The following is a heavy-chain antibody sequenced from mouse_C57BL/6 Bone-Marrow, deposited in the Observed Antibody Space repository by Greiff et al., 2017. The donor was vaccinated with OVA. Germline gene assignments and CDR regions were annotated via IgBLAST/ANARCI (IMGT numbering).Heavy chain of an antibody. V-gene: IGHV5-4*01. CDR2: ISDGGSYT. CDR3: ARDDREAMDY. J-gene: IGHJ4*01. CDR1: GFTFSSYA. Sequence: EVQLVESGGGLVKPGGSLKLSCAASGFTFSSYAMSWVRQTPEKRLEWVATISDGGSYTYYPDNVKGRFTISRDNAKNNLYLQMSHLKSEDTAMYYCARDDREAMDYWGQGTSVTVSS.